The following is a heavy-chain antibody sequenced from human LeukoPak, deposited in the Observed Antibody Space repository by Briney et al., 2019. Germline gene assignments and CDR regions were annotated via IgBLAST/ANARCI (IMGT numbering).Heavy chain of an antibody. Sequence: PSETLSLTCTVSGGSISSYYWSWIRQPPGKGLEWIGYIYYSGSTNYNPSLKSRVTISVDTSKNQFSPKLTSVTAADTAVYYCAREKEEWLVQSHYFDYWGQGTLVTVSS. CDR3: AREKEEWLVQSHYFDY. V-gene: IGHV4-59*01. CDR2: IYYSGST. CDR1: GGSISSYY. D-gene: IGHD6-19*01. J-gene: IGHJ4*02.